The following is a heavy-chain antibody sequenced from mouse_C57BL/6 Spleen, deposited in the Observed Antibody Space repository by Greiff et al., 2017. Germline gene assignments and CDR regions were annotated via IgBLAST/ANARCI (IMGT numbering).Heavy chain of an antibody. CDR2: IRLKSDNYAT. J-gene: IGHJ2*01. CDR1: GFTFSNYW. Sequence: EVQVVESGGGLVQPGGSMKLSCVASGFTFSNYWLNWVRQSPEKGLEWVAQIRLKSDNYATHSAESVKGRFTISRDDSKSSVYLQMNNLRAEDTGIYYCTGGAGKGDYWGQGTTLTVSS. CDR3: TGGAGKGDY. V-gene: IGHV6-3*01.